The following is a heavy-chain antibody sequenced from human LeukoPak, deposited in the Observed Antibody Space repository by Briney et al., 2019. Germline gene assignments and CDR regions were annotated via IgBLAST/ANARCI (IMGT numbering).Heavy chain of an antibody. D-gene: IGHD6-19*01. CDR3: AREASGWYLNYFDY. Sequence: SETLSLTCTVSGGSVSSYYWSWIRQPPGKGLEWIGRIYTSGSTNYNPSLKSRVTMSVDTSKNQFSLKLSSVTAADTAVYYCAREASGWYLNYFDYWGQGTLVTVSS. V-gene: IGHV4-4*07. J-gene: IGHJ4*02. CDR2: IYTSGST. CDR1: GGSVSSYY.